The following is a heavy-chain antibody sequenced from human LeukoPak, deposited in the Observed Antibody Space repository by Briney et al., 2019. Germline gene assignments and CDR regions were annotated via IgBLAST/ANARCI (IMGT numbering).Heavy chain of an antibody. J-gene: IGHJ4*02. CDR2: IKYDGSEK. D-gene: IGHD3-3*01. V-gene: IGHV3-7*01. Sequence: GGSLRLSCAASGFSFSTHWMSWVRLAPGKGPEWVANIKYDGSEKYYVDSVKGRFTISRDNVKTSLYLHMNSLRAEDTAVYYCASGFLDDFWSGHFWGQGTLVTVSS. CDR1: GFSFSTHW. CDR3: ASGFLDDFWSGHF.